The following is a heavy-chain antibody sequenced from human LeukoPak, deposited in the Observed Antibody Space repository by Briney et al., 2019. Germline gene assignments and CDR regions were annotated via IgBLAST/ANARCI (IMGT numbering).Heavy chain of an antibody. Sequence: GGPLRLSCAASGFTFSSFSMNWLRQAPGKGLEWVSYIDWSSSSINYADSVKGRFTISRDNAKNSLYLEMSSLRVEDTAVYYCARDKDYGFDYWGQGILVTVSS. J-gene: IGHJ4*02. CDR3: ARDKDYGFDY. CDR1: GFTFSSFS. CDR2: IDWSSSSI. D-gene: IGHD4-17*01. V-gene: IGHV3-48*01.